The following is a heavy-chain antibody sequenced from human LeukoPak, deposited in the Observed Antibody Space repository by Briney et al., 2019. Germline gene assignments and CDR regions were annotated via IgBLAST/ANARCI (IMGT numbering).Heavy chain of an antibody. D-gene: IGHD2-21*02. Sequence: GGSLRLSCAASGFTFSSYAMSWVRQAPGKGLEWVSAISGSGGSTDYADSVKGRFTISRDNSKNTVYLQMNSLRAEDTAVYYCARGGHIVVVTSGVLAEYFQHWGQGTLVTVSS. V-gene: IGHV3-23*01. CDR2: ISGSGGST. CDR1: GFTFSSYA. CDR3: ARGGHIVVVTSGVLAEYFQH. J-gene: IGHJ1*01.